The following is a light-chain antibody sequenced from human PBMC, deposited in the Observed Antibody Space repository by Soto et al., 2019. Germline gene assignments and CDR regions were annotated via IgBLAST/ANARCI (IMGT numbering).Light chain of an antibody. CDR3: QQYAASPLT. V-gene: IGKV3-20*01. J-gene: IGKJ4*01. Sequence: EIVLTQSPGTLYLSPGERATLSCRASQTVGRNYLAWYQQRPGQAPRLLIYHASNRATGIPDRFSGSGSGTDFTLSISRLEPYDFAVYYCQQYAASPLTFGGGAKVEI. CDR2: HAS. CDR1: QTVGRNY.